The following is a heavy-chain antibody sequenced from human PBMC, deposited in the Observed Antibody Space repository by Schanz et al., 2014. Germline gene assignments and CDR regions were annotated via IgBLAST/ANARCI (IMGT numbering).Heavy chain of an antibody. V-gene: IGHV3-30*18. Sequence: QVRLVESGGGVVQPGRSLRLSCAASGFTLSSYGMHWVRQAPGTGLEWVAFINSDGTKRFYADSVKSRFTISRDNSRNTLYLQMSSLRAEDTAVYYCAKSQGSSFDSWGQGTLVTVSS. CDR2: INSDGTKR. CDR3: AKSQGSSFDS. J-gene: IGHJ4*02. CDR1: GFTLSSYG. D-gene: IGHD6-13*01.